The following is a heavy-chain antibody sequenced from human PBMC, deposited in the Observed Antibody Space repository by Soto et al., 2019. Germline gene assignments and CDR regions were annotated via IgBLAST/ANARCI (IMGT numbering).Heavy chain of an antibody. Sequence: ASVKVSCKASGYTFTCYYMHWVRQAPGQGLEWMGWINPNSGGTNYAQKFQGWVTMTRDTSISTAYMELSRLGSDDTAVYYCARGDVGSGYYGDYYQGGFDYWGQGTLVTVSS. D-gene: IGHD4-17*01. CDR1: GYTFTCYY. V-gene: IGHV1-2*04. CDR3: ARGDVGSGYYGDYYQGGFDY. J-gene: IGHJ4*02. CDR2: INPNSGGT.